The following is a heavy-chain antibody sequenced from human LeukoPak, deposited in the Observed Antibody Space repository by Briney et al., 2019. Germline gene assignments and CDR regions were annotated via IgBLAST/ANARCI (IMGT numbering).Heavy chain of an antibody. Sequence: SETLSLTCTVSSDYISSSSYYWGWLRQPPGPGLEWIGTIYYSGSTYYNPSLKSRVTISVDTSKNQFSLKLSSVTAADTAVYYCARLGLGIAAGTETWGKGTLVTVSS. CDR2: IYYSGST. D-gene: IGHD6-13*01. V-gene: IGHV4-39*01. CDR1: SDYISSSSYY. J-gene: IGHJ5*02. CDR3: ARLGLGIAAGTET.